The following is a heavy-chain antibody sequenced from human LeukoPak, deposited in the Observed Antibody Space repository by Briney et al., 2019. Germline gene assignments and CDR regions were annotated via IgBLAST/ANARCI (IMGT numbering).Heavy chain of an antibody. CDR2: IGGSGGST. CDR3: AKEIILVVPAAKNYYYYYYMDV. J-gene: IGHJ6*03. CDR1: GFTFSSYG. Sequence: PGGSLRLSCAASGFTFSSYGMSWVRQAPGKGLEWVSAIGGSGGSTYYADSVKGRFTISRDNSKNTLYLQMNSLRAEDTAVYYCAKEIILVVPAAKNYYYYYYMDVWGKGTTVTISS. V-gene: IGHV3-23*01. D-gene: IGHD2-2*01.